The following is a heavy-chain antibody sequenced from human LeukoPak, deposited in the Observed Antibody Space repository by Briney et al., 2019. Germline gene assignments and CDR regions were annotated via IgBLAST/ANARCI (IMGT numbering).Heavy chain of an antibody. CDR3: AREGSYCVGGDCYSFDF. CDR2: MHAGNGNT. V-gene: IGHV1-2*02. J-gene: IGHJ4*02. D-gene: IGHD2-21*02. Sequence: ASVKVSCKASGYRFISNYIQWVRQAPGLGPEWMGWMHAGNGNTGYAEKFQGRVIMTRDTSINTAYMDLSSLRSDDTAVYYCAREGSYCVGGDCYSFDFWGQGTLVTVSS. CDR1: GYRFISNY.